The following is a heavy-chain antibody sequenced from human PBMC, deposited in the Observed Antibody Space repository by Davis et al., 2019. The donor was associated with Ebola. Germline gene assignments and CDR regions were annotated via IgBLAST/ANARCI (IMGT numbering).Heavy chain of an antibody. CDR1: GGSISSSNW. CDR2: IYHSGSA. V-gene: IGHV4-4*01. CDR3: ARGRGRGFDS. D-gene: IGHD3-10*01. J-gene: IGHJ4*02. Sequence: GSLRLSCAVSGGSISSSNWWSWVRQPPGKGLEWIGEIYHSGSANYNPSLKSRVTISEDTSNNQFSLKLTSMTAADTAVYFCARGRGRGFDSWGQGTLVTVSS.